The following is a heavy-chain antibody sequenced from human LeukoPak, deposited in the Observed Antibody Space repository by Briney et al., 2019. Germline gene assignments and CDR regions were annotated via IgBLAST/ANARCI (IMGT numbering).Heavy chain of an antibody. J-gene: IGHJ6*02. CDR1: GLSFRTYA. Sequence: GGSLRLSCAASGLSFRTYAMSWIRQAPGRGLEWVSDISGTGDSTFYADSVKGRFTISRDNSKYMVYLQVDSLRVDDTAVYYCAKWGDTNSWFYYGMDVWGQGSTVTVSS. CDR2: ISGTGDST. CDR3: AKWGDTNSWFYYGMDV. V-gene: IGHV3-23*01. D-gene: IGHD6-13*01.